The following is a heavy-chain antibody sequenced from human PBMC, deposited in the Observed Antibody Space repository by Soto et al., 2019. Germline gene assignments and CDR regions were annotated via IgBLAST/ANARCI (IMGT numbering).Heavy chain of an antibody. CDR1: GFTFSTYA. Sequence: PGGSLRLSCAASGFTFSTYAMRWVRQAPGKGLEWVAVISYDGSNKYYADSVRGRFTISRDNAKNSLWLQMNTLRAEDTAVYYCARHLHRITISKGWGQEPWSQSPQ. V-gene: IGHV3-30-3*01. J-gene: IGHJ4*02. CDR2: ISYDGSNK. D-gene: IGHD3-3*01. CDR3: ARHLHRITISKG.